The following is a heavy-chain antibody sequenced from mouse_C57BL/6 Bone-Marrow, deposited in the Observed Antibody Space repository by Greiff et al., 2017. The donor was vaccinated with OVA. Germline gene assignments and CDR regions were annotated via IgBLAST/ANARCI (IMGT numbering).Heavy chain of an antibody. V-gene: IGHV1-54*01. CDR3: ARREGNPGYFDY. CDR2: INPGSGGT. CDR1: GYAFTNYL. Sequence: QVQLQQSGAELVRPGTSVKVSCKASGYAFTNYLIEWVKQRPGQGLEWIGVINPGSGGTNYNEKFKGKATLTADKSSSTAYMQLSSLTSEDSAVYFCARREGNPGYFDYWGQGTTLTVSS. D-gene: IGHD2-1*01. J-gene: IGHJ2*01.